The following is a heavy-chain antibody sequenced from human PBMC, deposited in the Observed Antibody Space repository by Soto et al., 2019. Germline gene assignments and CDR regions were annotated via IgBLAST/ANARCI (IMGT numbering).Heavy chain of an antibody. Sequence: GGSLRLSCVASGFSFSDYSMTWLRQAPGGGLDFVAFISNTAITDYYADSVKGRFTISRDNARNSVYLQMDSLRAEDAAVYYCAVDLHQMLSHKHYSYYLDVWGTGTTVTVSS. CDR2: ISNTAITD. J-gene: IGHJ6*03. D-gene: IGHD2-2*01. CDR3: AVDLHQMLSHKHYSYYLDV. V-gene: IGHV3-11*01. CDR1: GFSFSDYS.